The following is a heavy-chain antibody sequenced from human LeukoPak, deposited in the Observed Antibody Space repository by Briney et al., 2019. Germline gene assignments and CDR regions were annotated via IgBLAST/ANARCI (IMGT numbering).Heavy chain of an antibody. V-gene: IGHV3-48*01. J-gene: IGHJ4*02. Sequence: GGSLRLSCAASGFIFSSYSMNWVRQASGKGLEWVSYIRDGSVSINYSDSVKGRFTISRDNAKNSLYLQMNSLRADDTAVYYCARDDKWAFDSWGQGTLVTVSS. CDR3: ARDDKWAFDS. D-gene: IGHD1-26*01. CDR1: GFIFSSYS. CDR2: IRDGSVSI.